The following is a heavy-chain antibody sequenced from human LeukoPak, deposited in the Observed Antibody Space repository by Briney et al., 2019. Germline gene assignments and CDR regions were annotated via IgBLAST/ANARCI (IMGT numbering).Heavy chain of an antibody. V-gene: IGHV3-15*01. D-gene: IGHD3-22*01. J-gene: IGHJ3*02. CDR2: IKSKTDGGTT. CDR3: TTDLGYYDTSGYPI. CDR1: GFTFSNAW. Sequence: GGSLRLSCAASGFTFSNAWMSWVRQAPGKGLEWIGRIKSKTDGGTTDYAAFVKGRFGISRDDSKNTLYLEMNSLKNEDTAVYYCTTDLGYYDTSGYPIWGQGTLVAVSS.